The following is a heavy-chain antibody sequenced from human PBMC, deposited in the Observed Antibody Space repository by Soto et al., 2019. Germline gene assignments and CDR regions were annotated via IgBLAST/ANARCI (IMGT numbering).Heavy chain of an antibody. CDR1: GGSISSYY. Sequence: SETLSLTCTVSGGSISSYYWSWIRQPPGKGLEWIGYIYYSGSTNYNPSLKSRVTISVDTSKNQFSLKLSSVTAADTAVYYCARADYGDFLFDYWGQGTLVTVSS. CDR2: IYYSGST. J-gene: IGHJ4*02. D-gene: IGHD4-17*01. CDR3: ARADYGDFLFDY. V-gene: IGHV4-59*01.